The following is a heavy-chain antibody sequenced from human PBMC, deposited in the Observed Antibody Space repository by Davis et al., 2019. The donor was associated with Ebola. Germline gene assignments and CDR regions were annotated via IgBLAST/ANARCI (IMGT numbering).Heavy chain of an antibody. CDR3: GSGYYYYGMDV. CDR2: INAGNGNT. Sequence: AASVKVSCKASGYTFTNYAITWVRQAPGQRLEWMGWINAGNGNTKYSQKFQGRVTITRDTSASTAYMELSSLRSEDTAVYYCGSGYYYYGMDVWGQGTSVTVSS. J-gene: IGHJ6*02. D-gene: IGHD3-10*01. V-gene: IGHV1-3*01. CDR1: GYTFTNYA.